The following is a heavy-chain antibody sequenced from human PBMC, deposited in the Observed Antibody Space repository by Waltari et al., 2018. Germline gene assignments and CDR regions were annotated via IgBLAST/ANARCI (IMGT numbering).Heavy chain of an antibody. Sequence: QVQLVQSGAEVKKPGSSVKVSCKASGGTLSSYTISRVRQAPGQGLEWMGRIIPILGIANYAQKFQGRVTITADKSTSTDYMELSSLRSEDTAVYYCARGDPFGSGSYHRWFDPWGQGTLVTVSS. V-gene: IGHV1-69*02. J-gene: IGHJ5*02. CDR2: IIPILGIA. CDR3: ARGDPFGSGSYHRWFDP. D-gene: IGHD3-10*01. CDR1: GGTLSSYT.